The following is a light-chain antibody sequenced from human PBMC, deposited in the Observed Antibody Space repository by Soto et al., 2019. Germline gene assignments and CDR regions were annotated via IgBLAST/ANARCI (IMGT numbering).Light chain of an antibody. V-gene: IGKV3-11*01. J-gene: IGKJ2*01. CDR1: QSVSSN. CDR2: DAS. CDR3: QQRSNWPVT. Sequence: EIVMTQSPATLSLSPGERATLSCRASQSVSSNLAWYQQKPGQAPRLLIYDASNRATGIPARFSGSGSGTDFTLTISSLEPEDFAVYYCQQRSNWPVTSGQGTKLEIK.